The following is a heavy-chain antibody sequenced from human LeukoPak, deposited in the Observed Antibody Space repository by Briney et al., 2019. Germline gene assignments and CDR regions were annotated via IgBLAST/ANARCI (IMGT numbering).Heavy chain of an antibody. CDR3: AKRGSIVGATFYDY. D-gene: IGHD1-26*01. Sequence: PGGSPRLSCAASGFTFSSYATSWVRQAPVKGPEWVSAISGSGGSTYYADSVKGRFTISRDNSKNTLYLQMNSLRAEDTAVYCCAKRGSIVGATFYDYWGQGTLVTVSS. J-gene: IGHJ4*02. CDR2: ISGSGGST. V-gene: IGHV3-23*01. CDR1: GFTFSSYA.